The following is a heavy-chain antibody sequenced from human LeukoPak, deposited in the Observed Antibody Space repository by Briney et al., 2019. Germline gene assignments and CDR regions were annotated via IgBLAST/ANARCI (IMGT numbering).Heavy chain of an antibody. Sequence: GGSLRLSCAASGFTFSSYWMHWVRQTPGKGLVWVSRINSDGSTTSYADSVKGRFTISRDNAKNTLYLQVSSLRAEDTAVYYCARARDYGDYVNWFDPWGQGTLVTVSS. CDR3: ARARDYGDYVNWFDP. V-gene: IGHV3-74*01. CDR1: GFTFSSYW. J-gene: IGHJ5*02. CDR2: INSDGSTT. D-gene: IGHD4-17*01.